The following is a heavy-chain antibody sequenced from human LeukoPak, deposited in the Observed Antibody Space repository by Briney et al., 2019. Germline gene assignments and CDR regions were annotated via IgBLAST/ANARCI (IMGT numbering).Heavy chain of an antibody. CDR1: GYTFTSYA. J-gene: IGHJ5*02. CDR3: ARDMNEDWNPMYNWFDP. D-gene: IGHD1-1*01. V-gene: IGHV1-2*02. CDR2: INPNSGGT. Sequence: ASVKVSCKASGYTFTSYAISWVRQAPGQGLEWMGWINPNSGGTNYAQKFQGRVTMTSDTSISTAYMELSRLRSDDTAVYYCARDMNEDWNPMYNWFDPWGQGTLVTVSS.